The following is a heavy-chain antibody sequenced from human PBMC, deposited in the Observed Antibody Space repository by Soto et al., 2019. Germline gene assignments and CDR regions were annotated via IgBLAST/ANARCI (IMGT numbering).Heavy chain of an antibody. V-gene: IGHV1-69*13. Sequence: RASVKVSCKASGGTFSSYAISWVRQAPGQGLEWMGGIIPIFGTANYAQKFQGRVTITADESTSTAYMELSSVTAADTAVYYCARAPTSNYGFWSGYYPEPYGMDVWGQGTTVTVSS. D-gene: IGHD3-3*01. CDR2: IIPIFGTA. CDR1: GGTFSSYA. J-gene: IGHJ6*02. CDR3: ARAPTSNYGFWSGYYPEPYGMDV.